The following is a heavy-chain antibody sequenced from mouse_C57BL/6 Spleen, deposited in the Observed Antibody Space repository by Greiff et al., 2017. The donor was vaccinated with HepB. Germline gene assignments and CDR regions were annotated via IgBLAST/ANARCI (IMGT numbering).Heavy chain of an antibody. CDR2: IWRGGST. V-gene: IGHV2-5*01. Sequence: QVQLKESGPGLVQPSQSLSITCTVSGFSFTSYGVHWVRQSPGKGLEWLGVIWRGGSTDYNTAFMSKLSITKDNSKSQVFFKMNSLQADATAIYYCAKMSYYDSTGAMDYWGQGTSVTVSS. J-gene: IGHJ4*01. CDR1: GFSFTSYG. CDR3: AKMSYYDSTGAMDY. D-gene: IGHD2-4*01.